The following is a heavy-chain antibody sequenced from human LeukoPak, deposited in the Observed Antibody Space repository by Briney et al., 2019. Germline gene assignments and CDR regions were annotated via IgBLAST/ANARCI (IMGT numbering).Heavy chain of an antibody. J-gene: IGHJ4*02. V-gene: IGHV3-48*01. CDR1: GFRFSDYS. CDR2: INTRSSTI. D-gene: IGHD4-11*01. CDR3: ARRFGERLYSNNDAFDS. Sequence: GGSLRLSCVDSGFRFSDYSMNWVRQAPGKGLGWVSYINTRSSTIYYTDSVKGRFTISRDNAKNSLYLQMNSLRAEDTAVYYCARRFGERLYSNNDAFDSWGQGTLVTVSS.